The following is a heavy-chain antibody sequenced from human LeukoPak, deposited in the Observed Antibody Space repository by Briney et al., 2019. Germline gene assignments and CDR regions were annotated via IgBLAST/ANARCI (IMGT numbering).Heavy chain of an antibody. CDR3: ASNKGQWLFSD. J-gene: IGHJ4*02. CDR2: IYYSGST. D-gene: IGHD6-19*01. Sequence: PSETLSLTCTVSGGSISSYYWNWIRQPPGKGLEWIGNIYYSGSTNYNPSLKSRVTISVDTSKNQFSLRLNSVTAADTAIYYCASNKGQWLFSDWGQGTLVTVSS. CDR1: GGSISSYY. V-gene: IGHV4-59*08.